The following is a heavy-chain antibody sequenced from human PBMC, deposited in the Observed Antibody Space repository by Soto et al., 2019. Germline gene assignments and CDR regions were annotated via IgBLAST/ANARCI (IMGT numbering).Heavy chain of an antibody. CDR3: ARWGPDKVLDY. J-gene: IGHJ4*02. V-gene: IGHV3-33*01. CDR2: IWYDGSNK. Sequence: QVQLVESGGGVVQPGRSLRVSCAASGFTFSSHGMHWVRQAPGKGLEWVAVIWYDGSNKYYGESVKGRFIISRDNSKNTVDLQMNSLRAEDTAIYYCARWGPDKVLDYRGQGTLVTVSS. CDR1: GFTFSSHG. D-gene: IGHD3-16*01.